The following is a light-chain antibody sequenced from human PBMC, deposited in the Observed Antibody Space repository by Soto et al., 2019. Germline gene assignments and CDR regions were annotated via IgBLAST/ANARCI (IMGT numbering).Light chain of an antibody. CDR2: VNTDGSH. CDR1: SGHSSYA. CDR3: QTWGTGIRVV. J-gene: IGLJ2*01. Sequence: QLVLTQSPSDSASLGASVKLTCTLSSGHSSYAIAWHQQQPEKGPRYLMKVNTDGSHTKGDGIPDRFSGSSSGAERYLTISSLQSEDEADYYCQTWGTGIRVVFGGGTQLTVL. V-gene: IGLV4-69*02.